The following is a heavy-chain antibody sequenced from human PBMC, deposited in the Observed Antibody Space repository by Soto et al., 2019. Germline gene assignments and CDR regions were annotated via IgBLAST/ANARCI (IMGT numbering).Heavy chain of an antibody. CDR3: ARDSDGSGSYNYYMDV. V-gene: IGHV3-72*01. D-gene: IGHD3-10*01. J-gene: IGHJ6*03. CDR1: GFTFSDHY. CDR2: SRNKANSYTT. Sequence: GGSLRLSCAASGFTFSDHYMDWVRQAPGKGLEWVGRSRNKANSYTTEYAASVKGRFTISRDDSKTSLYLQLNSLKTEDTAVYYCARDSDGSGSYNYYMDVWGKGTTVTVSS.